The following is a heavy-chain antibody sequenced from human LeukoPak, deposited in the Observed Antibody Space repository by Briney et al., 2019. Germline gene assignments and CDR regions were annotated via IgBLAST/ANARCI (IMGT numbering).Heavy chain of an antibody. J-gene: IGHJ6*03. CDR2: INPSGGST. V-gene: IGHV1-46*01. CDR1: GYTFSSNY. D-gene: IGHD3-10*01. Sequence: ASVKVSCKASGYTFSSNYMHWVRQAPGQGLEWMGIINPSGGSTNYAQKFQGRVTMTRDTSTSTVYMELGSLRSEDTAVYYCARGPRITLVRGGQWYYYMDVWGKGTTVTISS. CDR3: ARGPRITLVRGGQWYYYMDV.